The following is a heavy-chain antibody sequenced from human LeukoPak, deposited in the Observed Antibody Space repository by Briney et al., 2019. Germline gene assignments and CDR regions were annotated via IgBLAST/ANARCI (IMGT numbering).Heavy chain of an antibody. V-gene: IGHV1-2*02. Sequence: ASVKVSCKSSGYTFTGYYMHWVRQAPGQGLEWMGWINPNSGGTNYAQKFQGRVTMTRDTSISTAYMELSRLRSDDTAVYYCARIQLWPYYYYGMDVWGQGTTVTVS. CDR1: GYTFTGYY. CDR2: INPNSGGT. J-gene: IGHJ6*02. D-gene: IGHD5-18*01. CDR3: ARIQLWPYYYYGMDV.